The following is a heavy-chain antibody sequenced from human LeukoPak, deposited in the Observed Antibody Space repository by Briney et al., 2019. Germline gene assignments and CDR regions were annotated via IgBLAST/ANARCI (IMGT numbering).Heavy chain of an antibody. Sequence: GGSLRLSCAASGFTFSSYSMNWVRQAPGKGLEWVSSISSSSYIYYADSVKGRFTISRDNAKNSLYLQMNSLRAEDTAVYYCARGGSSGWYNPYYYYYGMDVWGQGTTVTVSS. CDR3: ARGGSSGWYNPYYYYYGMDV. V-gene: IGHV3-21*01. J-gene: IGHJ6*02. CDR2: ISSSSYI. CDR1: GFTFSSYS. D-gene: IGHD6-19*01.